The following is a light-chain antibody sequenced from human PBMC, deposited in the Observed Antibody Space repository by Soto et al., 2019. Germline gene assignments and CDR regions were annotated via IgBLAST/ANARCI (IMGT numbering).Light chain of an antibody. V-gene: IGLV2-14*01. J-gene: IGLJ2*01. CDR1: RSDVGGYNY. CDR3: SSYTTTSTLGV. Sequence: QSVLTQPASMSGSPGQSITISCTGTRSDVGGYNYVSWYQQHPGKAPKLMIYEVSNRPSGVSNRFSGSKSGNTASLTISGLQAEDEADYYCSSYTTTSTLGVFGGGT. CDR2: EVS.